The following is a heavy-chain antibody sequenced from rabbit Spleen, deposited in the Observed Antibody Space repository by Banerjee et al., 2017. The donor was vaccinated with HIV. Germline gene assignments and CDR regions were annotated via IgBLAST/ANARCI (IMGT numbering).Heavy chain of an antibody. CDR1: GFSFNSGYD. CDR2: AYAGSSGGT. V-gene: IGHV1S45*01. Sequence: QEQLVESGGGLVQPGGSLKLSCKASGFSFNSGYDMCWVRQAPGKGLEWVACAYAGSSGGTYSATWAKGRFTISKTSSTTVTLQMTSLTAADTATYFCARDSGTSFSSYGMDLWGPGTLVTVS. CDR3: ARDSGTSFSSYGMDL. D-gene: IGHD8-1*01. J-gene: IGHJ6*01.